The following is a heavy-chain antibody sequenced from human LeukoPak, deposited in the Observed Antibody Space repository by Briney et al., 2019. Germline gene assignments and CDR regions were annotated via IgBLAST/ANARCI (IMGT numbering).Heavy chain of an antibody. J-gene: IGHJ4*02. CDR3: ARMEYYYDRSGYYND. Sequence: ASVKVSCKASGYTFICYYIHWVRQAPGQGLEYMGWMNPNGGGTNYAQNFQGRVTMARDTSISTAYMELSRLRSDDTAIYYCARMEYYYDRSGYYNDWGQGTLVAVSS. D-gene: IGHD3-22*01. CDR2: MNPNGGGT. CDR1: GYTFICYY. V-gene: IGHV1-2*02.